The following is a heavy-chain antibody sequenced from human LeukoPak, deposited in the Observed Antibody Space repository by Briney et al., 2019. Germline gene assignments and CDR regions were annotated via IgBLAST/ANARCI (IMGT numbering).Heavy chain of an antibody. Sequence: ASVKVSCKASGGTFSSYAISWVRQAPGQGLEWMGWISAFNSHTKYAQKLQGRVTMTTDTSTSSAYMELRSLRSDDTAIYYCARGLYDSSGYYHFDYWGQGTLVTVSS. D-gene: IGHD3-22*01. V-gene: IGHV1-18*01. CDR1: GGTFSSYA. CDR2: ISAFNSHT. J-gene: IGHJ4*02. CDR3: ARGLYDSSGYYHFDY.